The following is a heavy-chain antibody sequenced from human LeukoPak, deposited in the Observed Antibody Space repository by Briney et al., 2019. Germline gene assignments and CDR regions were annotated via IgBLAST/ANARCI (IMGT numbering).Heavy chain of an antibody. Sequence: PGGSLRLSCAASGFTFSLYWMNWARQVPGKGLEWVANINEGGSVTYYVDFVEGRFTIYRDNADNAVFLQMNNLSVADAGVYYCARGLRTAAGVDYWGQGALVTVSS. CDR3: ARGLRTAAGVDY. J-gene: IGHJ4*02. D-gene: IGHD6-13*01. V-gene: IGHV3-7*04. CDR2: INEGGSVT. CDR1: GFTFSLYW.